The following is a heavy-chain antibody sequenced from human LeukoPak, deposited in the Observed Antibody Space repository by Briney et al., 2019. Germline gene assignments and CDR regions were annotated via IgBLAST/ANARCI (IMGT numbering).Heavy chain of an antibody. D-gene: IGHD1-26*01. V-gene: IGHV4-39*01. CDR1: GGSISSSSYY. CDR3: ARHRVGATSGNPYYFDY. CDR2: MYYSGST. J-gene: IGHJ4*02. Sequence: SETLSLTCTVSGGSISSSSYYWGWIRQPPGKGLEWIGSMYYSGSTYYNPSLKSRVTISVDTSKNQFSLNLSSVTAADMAVYYCARHRVGATSGNPYYFDYWGQGTLVTVSS.